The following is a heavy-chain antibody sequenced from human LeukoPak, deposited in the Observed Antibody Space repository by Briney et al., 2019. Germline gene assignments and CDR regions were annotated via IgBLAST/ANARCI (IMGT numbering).Heavy chain of an antibody. CDR2: IYPGDSDS. Sequence: GESLKISCKGSGYSFTTYWIGWVRQMPGKGLEWMGIIYPGDSDSRYSPSFQGQVTISADKSITTAYLQWDSLKASDTAMYYCARQRGGSGYDYDYWGQGTLVTVSS. CDR1: GYSFTTYW. D-gene: IGHD5-12*01. CDR3: ARQRGGSGYDYDY. J-gene: IGHJ4*02. V-gene: IGHV5-51*01.